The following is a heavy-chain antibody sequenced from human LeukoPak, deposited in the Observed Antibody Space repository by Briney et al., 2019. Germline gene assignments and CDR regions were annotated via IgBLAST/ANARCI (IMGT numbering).Heavy chain of an antibody. V-gene: IGHV4-4*02. D-gene: IGHD6-25*01. CDR2: IYHSGST. J-gene: IGHJ5*02. CDR3: ARVAGYLPTRWFDP. Sequence: PSETLSLTCAVSGGSISSSNWWSWVRQPPGKGLEWIGEIYHSGSTNYNPSLKSRVTISVDKSKNQFSLKLSSVTAADTAVYYCARVAGYLPTRWFDPWGQGTHVTVSS. CDR1: GGSISSSNW.